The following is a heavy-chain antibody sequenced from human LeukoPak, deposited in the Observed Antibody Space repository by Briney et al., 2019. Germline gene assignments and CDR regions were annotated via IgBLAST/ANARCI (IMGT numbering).Heavy chain of an antibody. CDR3: ARGLGYCSGGSCSYWFDP. J-gene: IGHJ5*02. CDR1: GYTFTSYD. CDR2: MNPNTDNT. V-gene: IGHV1-8*01. D-gene: IGHD2-15*01. Sequence: ASVKVSCKASGYTFTSYDLNWVRQATGQGLEWMGWMNPNTDNTGYAQKFQGRVTMTRNTSISTAYMELSSLRSEDTAVYYCARGLGYCSGGSCSYWFDPWGQGTLVTVSS.